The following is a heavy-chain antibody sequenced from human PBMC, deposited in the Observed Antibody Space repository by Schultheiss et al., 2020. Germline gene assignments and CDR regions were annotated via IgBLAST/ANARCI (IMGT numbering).Heavy chain of an antibody. V-gene: IGHV4-30-2*01. Sequence: SETLSLTCAVSGGSISSGGYSWSWIRQPPGKGLEWIGYIYHSGSTYYNPSLKSRVTISVDRSKNQFSLKLSSVTAADTAVYYCARGVTIRNWFDPWGQGTLVTVSS. J-gene: IGHJ5*02. D-gene: IGHD3-9*01. CDR1: GGSISSGGYS. CDR3: ARGVTIRNWFDP. CDR2: IYHSGST.